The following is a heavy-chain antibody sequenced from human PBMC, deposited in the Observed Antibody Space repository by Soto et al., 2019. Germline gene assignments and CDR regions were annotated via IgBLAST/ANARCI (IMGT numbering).Heavy chain of an antibody. V-gene: IGHV1-69*02. CDR1: GGTFSSYT. D-gene: IGHD4-17*01. CDR3: ASISGDYAD. J-gene: IGHJ4*02. CDR2: IIPILGEA. Sequence: QVQLVQSGAEVKKPGSSVKVSCKASGGTFSSYTISWVRQAPGQGLEWMGRIIPILGEAKYAQKFLVRVTIMADNYTSTAYLELSRLRSEDTAVYYCASISGDYADWGQGTLVTVSS.